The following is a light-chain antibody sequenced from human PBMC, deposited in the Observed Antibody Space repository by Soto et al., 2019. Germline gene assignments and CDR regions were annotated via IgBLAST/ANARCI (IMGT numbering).Light chain of an antibody. V-gene: IGKV1-39*01. CDR1: QSISSY. J-gene: IGKJ1*01. Sequence: DIQMTQSPSSLSASVGDRVTITCRASQSISSYLNWYQQKPGKAPKLLIYGASSRATGIPDRFSGSGSGTDFTLTIGRLEPEDFAVYYCQQYGSSPRTFGQGTKVDIK. CDR2: GAS. CDR3: QQYGSSPRT.